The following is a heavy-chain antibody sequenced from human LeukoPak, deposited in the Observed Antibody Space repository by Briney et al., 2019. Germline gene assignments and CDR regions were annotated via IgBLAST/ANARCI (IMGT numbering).Heavy chain of an antibody. J-gene: IGHJ3*02. CDR2: ISYDGTNK. CDR3: ARSNYYDSRSWGFDI. V-gene: IGHV3-30*04. CDR1: GFPFSSYA. D-gene: IGHD3-22*01. Sequence: QPGRSLRLSCAASGFPFSSYAMHWVRQAPGKGLEWVALISYDGTNKYYADSVTGRFTISRDNYKNTLFLQMNNLRAEGTAVYYCARSNYYDSRSWGFDIWGQRTMVSVSS.